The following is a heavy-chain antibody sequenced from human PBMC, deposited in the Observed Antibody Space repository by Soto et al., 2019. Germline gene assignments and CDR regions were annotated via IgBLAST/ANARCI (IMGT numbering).Heavy chain of an antibody. CDR1: GFTFSDYY. V-gene: IGHV3-11*05. Sequence: QVQLVESGGGLVKPGGSLRLSCAASGFTFSDYYMSWIRQTPGKGLEWISYISTSSTYINYAYSVEGRFSISKDNAKNSLYLHINSLGAEDTAVYYCARGRFCSSTTCKSRMSLWFDPWGQGTLVTVSS. CDR2: ISTSSTYI. CDR3: ARGRFCSSTTCKSRMSLWFDP. D-gene: IGHD2-2*01. J-gene: IGHJ5*02.